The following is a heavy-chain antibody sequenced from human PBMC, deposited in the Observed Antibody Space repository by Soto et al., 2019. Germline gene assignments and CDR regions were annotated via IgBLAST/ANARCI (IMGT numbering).Heavy chain of an antibody. Sequence: QVQLVESGGGVVQPGRSLRLSCAASGFTFSSYAMHWVRQAPGKGLEWVAVISYDGSDNYYADCVKGRFTISRDNSKNTLNLHMNSLRADDTAVYYCAKALGELSPESYDYWGQGTLITFSS. CDR3: AKALGELSPESYDY. D-gene: IGHD3-16*02. CDR2: ISYDGSDN. V-gene: IGHV3-30*18. J-gene: IGHJ4*02. CDR1: GFTFSSYA.